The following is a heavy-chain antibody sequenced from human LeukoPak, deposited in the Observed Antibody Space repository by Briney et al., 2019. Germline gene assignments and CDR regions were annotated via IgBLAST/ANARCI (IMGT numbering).Heavy chain of an antibody. D-gene: IGHD5-24*01. V-gene: IGHV1-46*01. CDR2: INPSGGST. CDR1: GYTFTIYY. Sequence: ASVTVSCTASGYTFTIYYMHWVRQAPGQGLEWMGIINPSGGSTSYAQKFQGRVTMTRDTSTSTVYMELSSLRSEDTAVYYCARVGARRDGYNYFDSWGQGTLVTVSS. CDR3: ARVGARRDGYNYFDS. J-gene: IGHJ4*02.